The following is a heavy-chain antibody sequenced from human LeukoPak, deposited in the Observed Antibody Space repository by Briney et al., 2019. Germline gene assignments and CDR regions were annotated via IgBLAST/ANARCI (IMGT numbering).Heavy chain of an antibody. CDR2: ISSSGSTI. V-gene: IGHV3-11*01. Sequence: GGSLRLSCAASGFTFSDYYMSWIRQAPGKGLEWVSYISSSGSTIYYADSVKGRFTISRDNAKNSLYLQMNSLRAEDTAVYYCARTNYYYDSSGSFDYWGQGTLVTVSS. D-gene: IGHD3-22*01. CDR1: GFTFSDYY. J-gene: IGHJ4*02. CDR3: ARTNYYYDSSGSFDY.